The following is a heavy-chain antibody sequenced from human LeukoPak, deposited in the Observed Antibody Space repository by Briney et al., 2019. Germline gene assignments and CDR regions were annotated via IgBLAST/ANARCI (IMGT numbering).Heavy chain of an antibody. CDR1: GFIFSHYG. CDR2: IWSDGSNR. D-gene: IGHD4-11*01. J-gene: IGHJ4*01. V-gene: IGHV3-33*01. Sequence: GGPLRLSCAASGFIFSHYGMHWVRQAPGKGLEWVAVIWSDGSNRFYAGSVKGRFTISRDNSLNTLFLQMNSLRAEDTAMYYCARDAQRGFDYSNSLKYWGHGTLVTVSS. CDR3: ARDAQRGFDYSNSLKY.